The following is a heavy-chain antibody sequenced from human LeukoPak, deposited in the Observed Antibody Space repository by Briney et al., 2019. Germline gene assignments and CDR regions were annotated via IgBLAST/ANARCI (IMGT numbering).Heavy chain of an antibody. CDR1: GGSISSGTDY. V-gene: IGHV4-39*01. CDR3: ARYLGYYYYYMDV. J-gene: IGHJ6*03. CDR2: VYYGGST. Sequence: AASLSLTCIVSGGSISSGTDYWGWIRGPPGKGLEWFGDVYYGGSTYYQPTARCRVTVSIERPHNQFSRKLSSVTAPESAAYSCARYLGYYYYYMDVWGKGTTVTVSS. D-gene: IGHD3-16*01.